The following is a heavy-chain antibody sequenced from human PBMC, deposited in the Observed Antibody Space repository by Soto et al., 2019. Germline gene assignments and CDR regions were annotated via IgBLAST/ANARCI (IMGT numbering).Heavy chain of an antibody. Sequence: SVKVSFKASRVTFSRQDMRWVRQAPGQGLEWMGGIIPIFGTPQYAEKFQDRVTITADESTSTAYMELSSLTSEDTAVYYCATNEGRDGYSFDYWGQGTLVTVSS. CDR2: IIPIFGTP. CDR1: RVTFSRQD. D-gene: IGHD5-12*01. V-gene: IGHV1-69*13. J-gene: IGHJ4*02. CDR3: ATNEGRDGYSFDY.